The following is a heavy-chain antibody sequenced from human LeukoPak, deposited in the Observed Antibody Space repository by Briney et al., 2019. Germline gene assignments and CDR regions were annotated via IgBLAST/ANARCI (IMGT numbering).Heavy chain of an antibody. CDR2: IYGDGTT. CDR1: GFTVSSNY. J-gene: IGHJ5*02. V-gene: IGHV3-66*02. CDR3: ARDRAGAQSWVALDP. D-gene: IGHD3-10*01. Sequence: GGSLRLSCAASGFTVSSNYMSWVRQAPGKGLEWVSLIYGDGTTFYTDSVKGRFTISRDNFKNTLYLQMSSLRPEDTALYYCARDRAGAQSWVALDPWGQGTLVTVSS.